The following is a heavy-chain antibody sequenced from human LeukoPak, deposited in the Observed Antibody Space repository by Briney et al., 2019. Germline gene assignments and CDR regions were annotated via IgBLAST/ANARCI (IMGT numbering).Heavy chain of an antibody. Sequence: SVKVSCKASGGTFSSYAISWVRQAPGQGLEWMGGIIPIFGTANYAQKFQGRVTITTDESTSTAYMELSSLRSDDTAVYYCARGLLVGATHFDYWGQGTLVAVSS. CDR1: GGTFSSYA. J-gene: IGHJ4*02. V-gene: IGHV1-69*05. D-gene: IGHD1-26*01. CDR3: ARGLLVGATHFDY. CDR2: IIPIFGTA.